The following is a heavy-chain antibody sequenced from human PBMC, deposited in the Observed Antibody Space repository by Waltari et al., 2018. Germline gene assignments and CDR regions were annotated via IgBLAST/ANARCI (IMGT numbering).Heavy chain of an antibody. Sequence: QVQLQESGPGLVQPSQTLSLTCTVSGGSISSGSYYWSWIRQPAGKGLELIGYIYTSGSTNYNPSLKSRVTISVDTSKNQFSLKLSSVTAADTAVYYCARDRAYCGGDCYTKWGQGTLVTVSS. V-gene: IGHV4-61*09. CDR1: GGSISSGSYY. J-gene: IGHJ4*02. CDR3: ARDRAYCGGDCYTK. D-gene: IGHD2-21*01. CDR2: IYTSGST.